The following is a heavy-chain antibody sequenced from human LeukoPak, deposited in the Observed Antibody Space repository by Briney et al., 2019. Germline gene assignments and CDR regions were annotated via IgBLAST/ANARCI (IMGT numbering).Heavy chain of an antibody. V-gene: IGHV3-20*04. Sequence: GGSLRLSCAASGFTFDDYGMSWVRQAPGKGLEWVSGISWNGGSTGYADSVKGRFTISRDNAKNSLYLQMNSLRAEDTALYYCARGDSGSHLDYWGQGTLVTVSS. D-gene: IGHD1-26*01. CDR1: GFTFDDYG. CDR2: ISWNGGST. J-gene: IGHJ4*02. CDR3: ARGDSGSHLDY.